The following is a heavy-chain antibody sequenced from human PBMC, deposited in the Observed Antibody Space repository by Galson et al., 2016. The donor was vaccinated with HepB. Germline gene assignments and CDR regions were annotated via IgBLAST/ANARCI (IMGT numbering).Heavy chain of an antibody. D-gene: IGHD5-18*01. CDR2: IYTTGST. CDR3: ARIRIGTASFDY. J-gene: IGHJ4*02. V-gene: IGHV4-61*02. CDR1: GASMSIGGYY. Sequence: TLSLTCTVSGASMSIGGYYWSWIRQPAGKGLEWIGRIYTTGSTNYNPSLKSRVTISVDTSKQQFSLRLSSVTAADTAVYHCARIRIGTASFDYWGQGSPVTVSS.